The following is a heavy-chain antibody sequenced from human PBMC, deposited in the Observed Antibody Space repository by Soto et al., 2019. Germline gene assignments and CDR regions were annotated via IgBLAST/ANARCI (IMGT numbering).Heavy chain of an antibody. Sequence: ASVKLSCKASGYTFTSYDINWVRQATGQGLEWMGWMNPNSGNTGYAQKFQGRVTMTRNTSISTAYMELSSLRSEDTAVYYCARGRRVAAGYYYYMDVWGKGTTVTVSS. J-gene: IGHJ6*03. CDR2: MNPNSGNT. CDR1: GYTFTSYD. CDR3: ARGRRVAAGYYYYMDV. V-gene: IGHV1-8*01. D-gene: IGHD2-15*01.